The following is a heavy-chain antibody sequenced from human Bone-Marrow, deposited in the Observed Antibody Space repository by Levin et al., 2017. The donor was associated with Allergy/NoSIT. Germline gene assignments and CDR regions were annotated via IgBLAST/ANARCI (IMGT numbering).Heavy chain of an antibody. CDR1: GLNFSNAW. CDR2: IISKSDGGAI. D-gene: IGHD5-18*01. J-gene: IGHJ4*02. Sequence: GGSLRLSCAASGLNFSNAWMSWVRQAPGKGLEWVGRIISKSDGGAIDYAAPVNGRFTISRDDSKNMLYLQMSSLKTEDTAVYYCTTNRYNWGQGTLVTVSS. CDR3: TTNRYN. V-gene: IGHV3-15*01.